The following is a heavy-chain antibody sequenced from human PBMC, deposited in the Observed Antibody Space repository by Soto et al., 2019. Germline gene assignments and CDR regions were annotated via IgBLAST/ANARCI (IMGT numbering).Heavy chain of an antibody. Sequence: GGSLRLSCAASGFTFSSYAMSWVRQAPGKGLEWVSAISDSGGSTYDADSGKGRFTISRDNSKNTLYLQMNSLRAEDTAVYYCAKGSSRAAIRGPFDYWGQGTLVTVSS. CDR1: GFTFSSYA. D-gene: IGHD2-2*02. CDR3: AKGSSRAAIRGPFDY. CDR2: ISDSGGST. J-gene: IGHJ4*01. V-gene: IGHV3-23*01.